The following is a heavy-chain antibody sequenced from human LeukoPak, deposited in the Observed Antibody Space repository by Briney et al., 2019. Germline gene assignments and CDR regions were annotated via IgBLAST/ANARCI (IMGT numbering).Heavy chain of an antibody. CDR3: AKEGPYSSGWYPDAFDI. V-gene: IGHV3-23*01. D-gene: IGHD6-19*01. CDR2: ISGSGGST. Sequence: GGSLRLSCAASGFTFRSYAMSWVRQAPGKGLEWVSAISGSGGSTYYADSAKGRFTISRDNSKNTLYLQMNSLRAEDTALYYCAKEGPYSSGWYPDAFDIWGQGTMVTVSS. J-gene: IGHJ3*02. CDR1: GFTFRSYA.